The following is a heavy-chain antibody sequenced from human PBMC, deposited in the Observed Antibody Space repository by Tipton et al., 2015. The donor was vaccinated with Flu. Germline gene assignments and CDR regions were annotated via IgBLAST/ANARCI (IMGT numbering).Heavy chain of an antibody. CDR3: GRFGYCSGGSCYGRDY. V-gene: IGHV1-18*04. Sequence: QVQLVQSGAEVKRPGASVKVSCKASGYTFTSYAITWVRQAPGHGLEWMGWINTYNGNTNYAQKFQGRVTMTTDTSTSTAYMELRGLRSDDTAMYYCGRFGYCSGGSCYGRDYWGQGTLVTVSS. CDR2: INTYNGNT. J-gene: IGHJ4*02. D-gene: IGHD2-15*01. CDR1: GYTFTSYA.